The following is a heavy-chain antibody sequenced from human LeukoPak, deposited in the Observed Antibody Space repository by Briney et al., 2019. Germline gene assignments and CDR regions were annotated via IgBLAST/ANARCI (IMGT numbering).Heavy chain of an antibody. CDR2: ISYDGNNK. D-gene: IGHD2-2*01. V-gene: IGHV3-30*18. Sequence: ISYDGNNKYYADSVKGRFTISRDNSKNTLYVQMNSLRGEDTAVYYCAKGFCSTTSCPPMDVWGQGTTVTVSS. CDR3: AKGFCSTTSCPPMDV. J-gene: IGHJ6*02.